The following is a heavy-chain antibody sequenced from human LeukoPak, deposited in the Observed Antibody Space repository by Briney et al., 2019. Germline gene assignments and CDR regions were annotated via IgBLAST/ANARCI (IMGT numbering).Heavy chain of an antibody. CDR2: ISSSSSYL. CDR3: ARGCSNYGHWFDS. CDR1: GFTFSSYI. D-gene: IGHD2-2*01. J-gene: IGHJ5*01. Sequence: KSGGPLRLSRAPSGFTFSSYIMIWVPQAPGKGLEGVSSISSSSSYLYYVDPVKSRFTISNDNTSNFLLPEMDSLRAEDTAVYYCARGCSNYGHWFDSWGQGTLVTVSS. V-gene: IGHV3-21*06.